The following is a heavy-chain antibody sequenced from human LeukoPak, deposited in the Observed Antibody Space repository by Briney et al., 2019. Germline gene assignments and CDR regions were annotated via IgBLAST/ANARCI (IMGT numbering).Heavy chain of an antibody. Sequence: GGSLRLSCAASGFTFSDYYMSWIRQAPGRGLKGVSYISSSSSYTNYADSVKGRLTISRDNAKNSLYLQMNSLRAEDTAVYYCARGGDGGDGFDYWGQGTLVTVSS. J-gene: IGHJ4*02. V-gene: IGHV3-11*06. CDR2: ISSSSSYT. CDR1: GFTFSDYY. CDR3: ARGGDGGDGFDY. D-gene: IGHD2-21*02.